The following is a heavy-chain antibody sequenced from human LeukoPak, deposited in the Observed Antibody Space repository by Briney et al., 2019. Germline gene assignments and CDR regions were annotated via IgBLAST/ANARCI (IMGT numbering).Heavy chain of an antibody. J-gene: IGHJ4*02. D-gene: IGHD4-17*01. CDR3: ARDDYGDYGGGY. Sequence: GGSLRLSCAASGFTVSSNYMSWVRQAPGKGLEWVSVIYSGGSTYYADSVKGRFTISRANSKNTLYLQMNSLRAEDTAVYYCARDDYGDYGGGYWGQGTLVTVSS. CDR2: IYSGGST. V-gene: IGHV3-53*01. CDR1: GFTVSSNY.